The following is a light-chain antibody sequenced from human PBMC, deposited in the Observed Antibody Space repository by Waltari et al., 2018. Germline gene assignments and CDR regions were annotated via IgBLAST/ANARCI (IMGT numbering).Light chain of an antibody. CDR2: SNN. J-gene: IGLJ2*01. V-gene: IGLV1-44*01. CDR3: ATWDDSLNGL. Sequence: QSVLTQPPSVSGTPGQRVSISCSGSTSNIGRNSVTWYQQVPGTAPKLLIYSNNQRPSGVPDRFSGSKSGTSASLAISGLQSEDEADYYCATWDDSLNGLFGGGTKLTVL. CDR1: TSNIGRNS.